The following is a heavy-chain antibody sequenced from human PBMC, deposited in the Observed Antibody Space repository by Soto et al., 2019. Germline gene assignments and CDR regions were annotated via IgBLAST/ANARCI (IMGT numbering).Heavy chain of an antibody. D-gene: IGHD2-15*01. CDR2: ISGSGGNT. CDR3: AKDSSFIAVVVGGTWDY. J-gene: IGHJ4*02. V-gene: IGHV3-23*01. Sequence: EVQLLESGGGLVQPGGSLRLSCAASGFTFRSYVMSWVRQVPGKGLEWVSSISGSGGNTYYADSVKGRFTISRDNSKNTLYLQISSLRAEDTAVYYCAKDSSFIAVVVGGTWDYWGQGALVTVSS. CDR1: GFTFRSYV.